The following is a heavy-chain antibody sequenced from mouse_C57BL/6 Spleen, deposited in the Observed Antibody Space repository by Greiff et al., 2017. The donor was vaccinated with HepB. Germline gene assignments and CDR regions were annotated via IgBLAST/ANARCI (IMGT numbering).Heavy chain of an antibody. CDR3: ARLYYGNSFDY. CDR2: IDPSDSYT. Sequence: QVQLQQPGAELVRPGTSVKLSCKASGYTFTSYWMHWVKQRPGQGLEWIGVIDPSDSYTNYNQKFKGKATLTVDTSSSTAYMQLSSLTSEDSAVYYCARLYYGNSFDYWGQGTTLTVSS. D-gene: IGHD2-1*01. CDR1: GYTFTSYW. J-gene: IGHJ2*01. V-gene: IGHV1-59*01.